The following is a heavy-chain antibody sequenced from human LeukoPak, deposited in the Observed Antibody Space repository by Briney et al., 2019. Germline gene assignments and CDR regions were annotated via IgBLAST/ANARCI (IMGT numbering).Heavy chain of an antibody. Sequence: PGGSLRLSCAASGSTFSSYGMHWVRQAPGKGLEWVAVIWYDGSNKYYADSVKGRFTISRDNSKNTLYLQMNSLRAEDTAVYYCAKDPSGRWSGSYVDYWGQGTLVTVSS. D-gene: IGHD1-26*01. CDR1: GSTFSSYG. CDR2: IWYDGSNK. CDR3: AKDPSGRWSGSYVDY. J-gene: IGHJ4*02. V-gene: IGHV3-33*06.